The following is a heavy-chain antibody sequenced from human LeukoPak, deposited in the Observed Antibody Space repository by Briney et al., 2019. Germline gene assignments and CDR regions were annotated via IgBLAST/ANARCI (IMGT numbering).Heavy chain of an antibody. CDR1: GYTFTGYY. V-gene: IGHV1-69*13. Sequence: SVKVSCKASGYTFTGYYMHWVRQAPGQGLEWMGGIIPIFGTANYAQKFQGRVTITADESTSTAYMELSSLRSEDTAVYYCAREPRNDAFDIWGQGTMVTVSS. CDR2: IIPIFGTA. D-gene: IGHD6-6*01. J-gene: IGHJ3*02. CDR3: AREPRNDAFDI.